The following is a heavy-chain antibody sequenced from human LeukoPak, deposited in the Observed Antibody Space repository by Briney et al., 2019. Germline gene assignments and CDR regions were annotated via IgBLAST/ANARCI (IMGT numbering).Heavy chain of an antibody. CDR3: ARGRIAVSYYMDV. Sequence: PGGSLRLSCAASGFTFSDYYMSWLRQAPGKGLEWVSYISSSGSTIYYADSVKGRFTISRDNAKNSLYLQMNSLRAEDTAVYYCARGRIAVSYYMDVWGKGTTVTVSS. CDR2: ISSSGSTI. CDR1: GFTFSDYY. D-gene: IGHD6-19*01. J-gene: IGHJ6*03. V-gene: IGHV3-11*01.